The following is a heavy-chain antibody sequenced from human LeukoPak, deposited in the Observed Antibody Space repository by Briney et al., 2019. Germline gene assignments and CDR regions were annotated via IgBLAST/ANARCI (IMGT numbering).Heavy chain of an antibody. V-gene: IGHV4-59*12. Sequence: SETLSLTCTVSGGSISNYFWNWIRQSPGKRLEWIGFVYNGGSTNYNPSLKSRVTMSVDTSKNQFSLKLSSVTAADTAVYYCARGYYDFWSGLGQYYYGMDVWGQGTTVTVS. CDR1: GGSISNYF. J-gene: IGHJ6*02. D-gene: IGHD3-3*01. CDR3: ARGYYDFWSGLGQYYYGMDV. CDR2: VYNGGST.